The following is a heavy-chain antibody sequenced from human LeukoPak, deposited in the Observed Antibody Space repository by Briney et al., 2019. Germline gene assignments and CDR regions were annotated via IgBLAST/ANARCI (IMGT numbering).Heavy chain of an antibody. CDR1: GGSISSGSYY. CDR2: FHTSGST. CDR3: ARDLDGDYDSYSFDY. D-gene: IGHD2-21*02. J-gene: IGHJ4*02. Sequence: PSETLSLTCTVSGGSISSGSYYWSWIRQPAGKGLEWIGRFHTSGSTYYNPSLRSRVTISVDTSQNQFPLKLGSVTAADTAVYYCARDLDGDYDSYSFDYWGQGILVTVSS. V-gene: IGHV4-61*02.